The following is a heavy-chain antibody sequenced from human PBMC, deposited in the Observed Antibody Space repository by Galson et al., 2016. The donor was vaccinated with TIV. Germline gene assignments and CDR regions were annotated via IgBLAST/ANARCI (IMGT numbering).Heavy chain of an antibody. CDR3: AEVMAAGGQNLEY. CDR1: GFTFTDYE. Sequence: SLRLSCAASGFTFTDYEFHWVRQAPGKGLEWVSYIGRNGRTIFYADSVQGRFTISRDNAKNSLSLQMNSLRVEDTALYYCAEVMAAGGQNLEYWGQGTLVTVSS. J-gene: IGHJ4*02. D-gene: IGHD6-13*01. V-gene: IGHV3-48*03. CDR2: IGRNGRTI.